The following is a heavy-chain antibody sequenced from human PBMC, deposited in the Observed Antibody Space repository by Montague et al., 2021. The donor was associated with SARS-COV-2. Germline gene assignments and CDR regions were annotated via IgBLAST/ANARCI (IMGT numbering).Heavy chain of an antibody. Sequence: SETLSLTCTVSGGSISGYYWSWIRQSPGKGLEWIGYIYYSGSTKYNPFLESRVTVSVGRSKNQVSLKLSSVTPADTAVYYCARLLRSCSNGVCRTYYYYAMDVWGQGTTVTVSS. CDR2: IYYSGST. J-gene: IGHJ6*02. CDR1: GGSISGYY. CDR3: ARLLRSCSNGVCRTYYYYAMDV. D-gene: IGHD2-8*01. V-gene: IGHV4-59*01.